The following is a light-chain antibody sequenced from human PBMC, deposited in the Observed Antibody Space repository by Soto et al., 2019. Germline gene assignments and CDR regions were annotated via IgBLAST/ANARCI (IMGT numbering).Light chain of an antibody. J-gene: IGKJ5*01. V-gene: IGKV1-39*01. CDR2: AAS. CDR3: QQSYSTQIT. CDR1: QTISSY. Sequence: IQMTQYPSSLSASVWDRVSVTCRASQTISSYLNWYQQKPGKAPKLLIYAASSLQSGVPSRFSGSGSGTDFTLTISSLQPEDFATYYCQQSYSTQITFGQGTRLEI.